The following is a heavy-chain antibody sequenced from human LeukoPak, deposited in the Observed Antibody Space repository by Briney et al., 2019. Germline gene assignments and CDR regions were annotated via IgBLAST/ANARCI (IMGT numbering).Heavy chain of an antibody. CDR2: IYSGGST. J-gene: IGHJ4*02. Sequence: GGSLRLSCAASGFTFSSYSMNWVRQAPGKGLEWVSVIYSGGSTYYADSVKGRFTISRDNSKNTLYLQMNSLRAEDTAVYYCARSYDSSGPIDYWGQGTLVTVSS. CDR1: GFTFSSYS. D-gene: IGHD3-22*01. CDR3: ARSYDSSGPIDY. V-gene: IGHV3-53*01.